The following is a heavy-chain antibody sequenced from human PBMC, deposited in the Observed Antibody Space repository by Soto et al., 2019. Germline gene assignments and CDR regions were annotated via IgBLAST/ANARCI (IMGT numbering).Heavy chain of an antibody. D-gene: IGHD2-21*01. J-gene: IGHJ5*01. Sequence: GKGLEWIGSIYYSGSTNYNPSLKSRVTISVDTSKNQFSLKLSSVTAADTAVFYFFLDKQKTAYQVSSW. CDR3: FLDKQKTAYQVSS. V-gene: IGHV4-59*01. CDR2: IYYSGST.